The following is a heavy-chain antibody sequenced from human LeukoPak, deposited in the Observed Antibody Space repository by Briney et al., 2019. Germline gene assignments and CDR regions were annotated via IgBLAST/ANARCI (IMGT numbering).Heavy chain of an antibody. Sequence: GGSLRLSCAASGFTFSSYSMNWVRQVPGKGLEWVSGISWNSGSIAYADSVKGRFTISRDNAKNSLYLQMNSLKAEDMAFYYCTRSSGWYNYFDYWGQGTLVTVSS. CDR2: ISWNSGSI. V-gene: IGHV3-9*03. CDR1: GFTFSSYS. CDR3: TRSSGWYNYFDY. D-gene: IGHD6-19*01. J-gene: IGHJ4*02.